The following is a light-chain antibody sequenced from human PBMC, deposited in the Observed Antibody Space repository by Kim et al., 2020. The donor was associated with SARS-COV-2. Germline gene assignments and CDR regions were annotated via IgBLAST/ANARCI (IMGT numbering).Light chain of an antibody. CDR3: QQYNSYSFS. CDR2: KAS. V-gene: IGKV1-5*03. J-gene: IGKJ5*01. Sequence: ASVGDRVTITCRASQSISSWLAWYQQKPGKAPKLLIYKASSLESGVPSRFSGSGSGTEFTLTISSLQPDDFATYYCQQYNSYSFSFGQGTRLEIK. CDR1: QSISSW.